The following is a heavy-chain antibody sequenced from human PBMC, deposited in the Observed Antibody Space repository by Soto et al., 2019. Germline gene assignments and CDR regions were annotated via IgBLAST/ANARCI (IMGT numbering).Heavy chain of an antibody. D-gene: IGHD1-1*01. J-gene: IGHJ5*02. CDR3: ARSTGTGVFGWFDP. V-gene: IGHV1-69*02. CDR2: IIPILGIA. Sequence: SVKVSCKASGGTFSSYTISWVRQAPGQGLEWMGRIIPILGIANYAQKFQGRVTITADKSTSTAYMELRSLRSDDTAVYYCARSTGTGVFGWFDPWGQGTLVTVSS. CDR1: GGTFSSYT.